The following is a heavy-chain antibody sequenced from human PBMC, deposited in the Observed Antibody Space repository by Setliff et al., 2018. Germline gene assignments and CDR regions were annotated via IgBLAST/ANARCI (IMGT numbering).Heavy chain of an antibody. CDR2: IYTSWST. J-gene: IGHJ6*03. V-gene: IGHV4-61*09. Sequence: SETLSLTCTVSDDSISSRHYYWSWIRQPAGKGLEWLGQIYTSWSTNYNPSLKGRATLSIGASKKQFSLKLTSVTAADTAVYYCARMSGFLYMDVWGNGTTVTVSS. CDR3: ARMSGFLYMDV. CDR1: DDSISSRHYY. D-gene: IGHD3-3*01.